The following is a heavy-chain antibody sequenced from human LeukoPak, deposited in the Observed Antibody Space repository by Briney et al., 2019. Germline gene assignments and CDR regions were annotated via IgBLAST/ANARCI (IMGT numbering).Heavy chain of an antibody. V-gene: IGHV3-21*01. CDR3: ARRAATERGHSYGLDH. Sequence: GGSLRLSCAASGFTFSSYHMNWVRQAPGKGLEWVSSISSSSRYIYYADSMTGRFTISRDNAKNSLYLQMHSLRAEDTAMYYCARRAATERGHSYGLDHWGQGTLVTVSS. CDR2: ISSSSRYI. J-gene: IGHJ4*02. CDR1: GFTFSSYH. D-gene: IGHD5-18*01.